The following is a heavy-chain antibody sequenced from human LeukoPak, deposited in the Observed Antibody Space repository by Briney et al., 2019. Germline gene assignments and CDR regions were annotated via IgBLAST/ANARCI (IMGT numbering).Heavy chain of an antibody. CDR3: TRDIGDFVSDF. CDR2: IHYGGTT. J-gene: IGHJ4*02. CDR1: GGSIGSGYY. Sequence: SETLSLTCTVSGGSIGSGYYWAWIRQPPGRGLEWIGSIHYGGTTHYNPSLQSRVTISADTSKNQFALDLRSVTAADTAVYYCTRDIGDFVSDFWGQGTLVTVSS. V-gene: IGHV4-39*02. D-gene: IGHD2-21*02.